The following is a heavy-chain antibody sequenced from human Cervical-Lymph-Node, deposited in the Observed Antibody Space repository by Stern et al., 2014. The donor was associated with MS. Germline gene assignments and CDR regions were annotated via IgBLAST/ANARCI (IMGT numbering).Heavy chain of an antibody. CDR3: ARPIAAAGTWAFDI. CDR1: GYTFTNYW. D-gene: IGHD6-13*01. Sequence: QLVQSGAEVKKPGESLKISCQGSGYTFTNYWIGWVRQMPGKGLEWMGIIYPDDSDTRYSPSFQGQVTISADKSITTAYLQWSSLKASDTAMYYCARPIAAAGTWAFDIWGQGTMVIVSS. CDR2: IYPDDSDT. J-gene: IGHJ3*02. V-gene: IGHV5-51*01.